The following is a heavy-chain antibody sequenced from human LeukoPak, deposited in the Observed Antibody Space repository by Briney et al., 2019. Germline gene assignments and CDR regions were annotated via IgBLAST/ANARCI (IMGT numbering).Heavy chain of an antibody. V-gene: IGHV1-18*01. J-gene: IGHJ4*02. CDR1: GYTFTSYG. CDR3: ARGGYCSSTSCYSCDY. CDR2: ISAYNGNT. D-gene: IGHD2-2*01. Sequence: GASVKVSCKASGYTFTSYGISWVRQAPGQGLEWMGWISAYNGNTNYAQKLQGRVTMTTDTSTSTAYMELRSLRSDDTAVYYSARGGYCSSTSCYSCDYWGQGTLVTVSS.